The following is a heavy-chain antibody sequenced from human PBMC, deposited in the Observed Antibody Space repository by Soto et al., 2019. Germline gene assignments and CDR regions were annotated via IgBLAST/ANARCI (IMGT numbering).Heavy chain of an antibody. J-gene: IGHJ6*02. D-gene: IGHD2-15*01. CDR2: ISSSSSYI. Sequence: GGSLRLSCAASGFTFSSYSMNWVRQAPGKGLEWVSSISSSSSYIYYADSVKGRFTISRDNAKNSLYLQMNSLRAEDTAVYYCARSLRVYGSWDFYYYGMDVWGQGTTVTVSS. V-gene: IGHV3-21*01. CDR3: ARSLRVYGSWDFYYYGMDV. CDR1: GFTFSSYS.